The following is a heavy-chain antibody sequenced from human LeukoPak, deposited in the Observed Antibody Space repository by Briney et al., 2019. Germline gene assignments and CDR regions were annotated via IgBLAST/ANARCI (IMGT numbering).Heavy chain of an antibody. V-gene: IGHV3-7*01. Sequence: GGSLRLSCAASGFTFSNYFMTWVRQAPGTGLEWVALIRQDGSDKYYVDSVKGRFTISGDNTKNSMFLQMNSLRVDDTAVYYCGRGAALNWNSGGIDYWGQGTLVTVSS. D-gene: IGHD1-1*01. CDR3: GRGAALNWNSGGIDY. J-gene: IGHJ4*02. CDR1: GFTFSNYF. CDR2: IRQDGSDK.